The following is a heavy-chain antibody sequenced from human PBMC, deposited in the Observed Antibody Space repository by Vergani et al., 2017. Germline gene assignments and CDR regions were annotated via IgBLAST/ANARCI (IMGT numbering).Heavy chain of an antibody. V-gene: IGHV3-7*04. CDR1: GFTFSSYW. CDR3: AGDRDSSSWIHAGWFDP. D-gene: IGHD6-13*01. Sequence: EVQLVESGGGLIQPGGSLRLSCAASGFTFSSYWMSWVRQAPGKGLEWVANIKQDGSEKYYVDSVKGRFTISRDNAKNSLYLQMNSLRAEDTAVYYCAGDRDSSSWIHAGWFDPWGQGTLVTVSS. J-gene: IGHJ5*02. CDR2: IKQDGSEK.